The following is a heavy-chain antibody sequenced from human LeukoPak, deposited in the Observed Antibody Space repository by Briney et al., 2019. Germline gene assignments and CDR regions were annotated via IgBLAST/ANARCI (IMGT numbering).Heavy chain of an antibody. CDR3: ARVSVTIPGDFDY. CDR1: GFTFSSYE. D-gene: IGHD4-17*01. Sequence: GGSLRLSCAASGFTFSSYEMNWVRQAPGKGLEWVSYISSSGSTIYYADSVKGRFTISRDDAKNSLYLQMNSLRAEDTAVYYCARVSVTIPGDFDYWGQGTLVTVSS. J-gene: IGHJ4*02. V-gene: IGHV3-48*03. CDR2: ISSSGSTI.